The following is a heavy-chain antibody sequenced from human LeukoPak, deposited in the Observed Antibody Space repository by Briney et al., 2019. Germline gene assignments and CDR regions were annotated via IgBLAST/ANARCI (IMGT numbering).Heavy chain of an antibody. CDR1: GFTVSSNY. Sequence: GGSLRLSCAASGFTVSSNYMSWVRQAPGKGLEWVSVIYSGGSTYYADSVKGRFTISRDNSKNTLYPQMNSLRAEDTAVYYCARGITIPSLIPTYYFDYWGQGTLVTVSS. J-gene: IGHJ4*02. CDR2: IYSGGST. D-gene: IGHD3-3*01. CDR3: ARGITIPSLIPTYYFDY. V-gene: IGHV3-66*02.